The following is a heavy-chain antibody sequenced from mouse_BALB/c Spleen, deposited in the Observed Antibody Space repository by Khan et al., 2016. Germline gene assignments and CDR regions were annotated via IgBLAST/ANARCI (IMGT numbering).Heavy chain of an antibody. D-gene: IGHD4-1*01. CDR2: IRNKAGGYTT. Sequence: EVELVESGGGLVQTGGSLRLSCATSGFTFTDYYMTWVRQPPGKALEWLGFIRNKAGGYTTEYSASVKGRFTISRDNSQSILYLQMNTLRAEDSATYYCASLTGTIAYWGKGTLVTVSA. CDR1: GFTFTDYY. V-gene: IGHV7-3*02. CDR3: ASLTGTIAY. J-gene: IGHJ3*01.